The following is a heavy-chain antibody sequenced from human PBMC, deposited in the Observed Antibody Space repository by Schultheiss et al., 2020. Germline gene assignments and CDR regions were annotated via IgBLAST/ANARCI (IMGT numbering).Heavy chain of an antibody. CDR2: IHSDGSRT. Sequence: GGSLRLSCAASGFTFSNYWMHWVRQAPGTGLVWVSRIHSDGSRTSYADSVKGRFTISRDNAQNTLYLQMNSLRDEDTAVYHCARAAYYYDSSDAFDIWGQGTMVTVSS. CDR1: GFTFSNYW. V-gene: IGHV3-74*01. CDR3: ARAAYYYDSSDAFDI. D-gene: IGHD3-22*01. J-gene: IGHJ3*02.